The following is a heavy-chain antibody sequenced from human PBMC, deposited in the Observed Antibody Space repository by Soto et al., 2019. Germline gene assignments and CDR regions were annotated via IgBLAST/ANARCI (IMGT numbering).Heavy chain of an antibody. V-gene: IGHV3-21*01. J-gene: IGHJ6*02. CDR3: ARDFMATIYYGMDV. D-gene: IGHD5-12*01. Sequence: PGGSLRLSCAASGFTFSSYSMNWVRQAPGKGLEWVSSISSSSSYIYYADSVKGRFTISRDNAKNSLYLQMNSLRAEDTAVYYCARDFMATIYYGMDVWGQGTTVTVSS. CDR1: GFTFSSYS. CDR2: ISSSSSYI.